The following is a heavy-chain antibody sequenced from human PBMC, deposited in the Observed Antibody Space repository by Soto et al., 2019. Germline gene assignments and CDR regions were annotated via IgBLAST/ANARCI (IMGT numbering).Heavy chain of an antibody. Sequence: SETLSLTCAVYGGSFSGYYWSWIRQPPGKGLEWIGEINHSGGADYNPSLKSRVTISVDTSKNQFSLKLSSVTAADTAVYFCARDLVFHYWGQGTLVTVFS. V-gene: IGHV4-34*01. CDR3: ARDLVFHY. CDR2: INHSGGA. CDR1: GGSFSGYY. J-gene: IGHJ4*02. D-gene: IGHD3-9*01.